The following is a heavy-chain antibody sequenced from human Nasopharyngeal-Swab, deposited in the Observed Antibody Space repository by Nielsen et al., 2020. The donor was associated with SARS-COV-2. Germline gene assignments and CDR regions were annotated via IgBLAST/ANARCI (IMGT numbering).Heavy chain of an antibody. J-gene: IGHJ4*02. V-gene: IGHV3-30*04. Sequence: SCAASGFTFSSYAMHWVRQAPGKGLEWVAVISYDGSNKYYADSVKGRFTISRDNSKNTLYLQMNSLRAEDTAVYYCARGNGSYYLYIWDNWGQGTLVTVSS. CDR2: ISYDGSNK. D-gene: IGHD1-26*01. CDR1: GFTFSSYA. CDR3: ARGNGSYYLYIWDN.